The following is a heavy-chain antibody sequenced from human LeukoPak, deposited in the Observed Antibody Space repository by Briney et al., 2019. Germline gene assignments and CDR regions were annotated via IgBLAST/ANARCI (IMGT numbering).Heavy chain of an antibody. J-gene: IGHJ5*02. V-gene: IGHV1-18*01. D-gene: IGHD6-19*01. CDR3: ARDASVAGPAYNWFDP. CDR1: GYTFTNYG. Sequence: AAVNVSCKSSGYTFTNYGITWVRQAPGQGREWMGWISAYTGNTNYAQKLQGRVTMTTDASTSTAYMELRSLRSDDTAVYYCARDASVAGPAYNWFDPWGQGTLVTVSS. CDR2: ISAYTGNT.